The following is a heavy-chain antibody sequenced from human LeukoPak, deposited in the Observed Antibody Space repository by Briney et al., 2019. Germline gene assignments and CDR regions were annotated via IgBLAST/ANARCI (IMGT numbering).Heavy chain of an antibody. Sequence: SETLSLTCTVSGGSISSGDYYWSWIRQPPGKGLEWIGYIYYSGSTYYNPSLKSRVTISVDTSKNQFSLKLSSVTAADTAVYYCARDKTLMGVPPGTMVRGVMKGGWFDPWGQGTLVTVSS. CDR1: GGSISSGDYY. D-gene: IGHD3-10*01. J-gene: IGHJ5*02. CDR3: ARDKTLMGVPPGTMVRGVMKGGWFDP. CDR2: IYYSGST. V-gene: IGHV4-30-4*02.